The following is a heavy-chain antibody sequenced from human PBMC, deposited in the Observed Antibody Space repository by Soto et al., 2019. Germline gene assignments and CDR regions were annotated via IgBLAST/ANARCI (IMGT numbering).Heavy chain of an antibody. J-gene: IGHJ4*02. CDR2: IYYSGST. D-gene: IGHD6-13*01. Sequence: SETLSLTCTVSGGSISSGTYYWGWIRQPPGKGLEWIGSIYYSGSTNYNPSLKSRVTISVDTSKNQFSLKLSSVTAADTAVYYCARDSTAAAGPTFDYWGQGTLVTVSS. CDR3: ARDSTAAAGPTFDY. V-gene: IGHV4-39*07. CDR1: GGSISSGTYY.